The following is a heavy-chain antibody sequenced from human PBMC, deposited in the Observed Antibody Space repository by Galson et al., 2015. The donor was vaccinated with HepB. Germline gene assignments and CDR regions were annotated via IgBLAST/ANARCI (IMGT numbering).Heavy chain of an antibody. CDR3: ANEGYDFWSGSQSY. Sequence: SLRLSCAASGFTFGSYGMHWVRQAPGKGLEWVAVISYDGSNKYYADSVKGRFTISRDNSKNTLYLQMNSLRAEDTAVYYCANEGYDFWSGSQSYWGQGTLVTVSS. D-gene: IGHD3-3*01. CDR1: GFTFGSYG. J-gene: IGHJ4*02. V-gene: IGHV3-30*18. CDR2: ISYDGSNK.